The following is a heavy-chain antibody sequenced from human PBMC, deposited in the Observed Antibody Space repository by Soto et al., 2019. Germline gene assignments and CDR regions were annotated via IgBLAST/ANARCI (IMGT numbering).Heavy chain of an antibody. CDR2: ISYDGSNK. Sequence: GVLRLFFGAPGLTFIDHGMRRVRQAPGKGLGGVAVISYDGSNKYYADSVKGRFTISRDNSKNTLYLQMNSLRAEDTAVYYCAKALVRTTGTTVSYYYGMDVWGQGTTVTAP. CDR3: AKALVRTTGTTVSYYYGMDV. J-gene: IGHJ6*02. V-gene: IGHV3-30*18. CDR1: GLTFIDHG. D-gene: IGHD1-1*01.